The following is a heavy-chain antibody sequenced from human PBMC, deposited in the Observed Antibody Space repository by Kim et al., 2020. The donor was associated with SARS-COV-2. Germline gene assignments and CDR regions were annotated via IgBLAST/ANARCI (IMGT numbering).Heavy chain of an antibody. V-gene: IGHV1-2*02. CDR2: INPNSGGT. D-gene: IGHD6-13*01. J-gene: IGHJ4*02. CDR3: ARGSSLAAAGTN. Sequence: ASVKVSCKASGYTFTGYYMHWVRQAPGQGLEWMGWINPNSGGTNYAQKFQGRVTMTRDTSISTAYMGLGRLESDDTAVYYLARGSSLAAAGTNWGQGTLVTVSS. CDR1: GYTFTGYY.